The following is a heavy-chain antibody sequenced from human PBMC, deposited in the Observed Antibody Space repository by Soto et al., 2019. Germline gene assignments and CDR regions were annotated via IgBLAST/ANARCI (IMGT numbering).Heavy chain of an antibody. CDR1: GGSISSGGYY. J-gene: IGHJ5*02. CDR3: ARGLVKKYNWFDP. CDR2: IYYSGST. Sequence: SETLSLTCTVSGGSISSGGYYWSWIRQHPGKGLEWIGYIYYSGSTYYNPSLKSRVTISVDTSKNQFSLKLSSVTAADTAVYYCARGLVKKYNWFDPWGQGTLVTVSS. V-gene: IGHV4-31*03. D-gene: IGHD2-15*01.